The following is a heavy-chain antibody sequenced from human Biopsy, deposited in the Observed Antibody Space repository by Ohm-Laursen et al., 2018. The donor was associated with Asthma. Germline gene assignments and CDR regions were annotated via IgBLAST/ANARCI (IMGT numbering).Heavy chain of an antibody. V-gene: IGHV3-53*01. J-gene: IGHJ4*02. CDR1: GFAVSRDH. Sequence: SLRLSCAASGFAVSRDHLFWVRQAPGKGLEWVSVIYSGGTSHTADSVRGRFTISRDYSKNTLYLQMHSLRAEDTAVYYCARGDSSNWSHYYFDYWGQGTLVTVSS. D-gene: IGHD3-22*01. CDR3: ARGDSSNWSHYYFDY. CDR2: IYSGGTS.